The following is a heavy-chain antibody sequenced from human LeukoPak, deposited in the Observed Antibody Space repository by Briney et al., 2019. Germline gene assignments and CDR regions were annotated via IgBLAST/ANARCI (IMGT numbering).Heavy chain of an antibody. V-gene: IGHV3-74*01. CDR1: GFTFSSYS. CDR3: ARDHSSSRLGSGAWFDP. CDR2: INSDGSST. Sequence: PGGSLRLSCAASGFTFSSYSMNWVRQAPGKGLVWVSRINSDGSSTSYADSVKGRFTISRDNAKNTLYLQMNSLRAEDTAVYYCARDHSSSRLGSGAWFDPWGQGTLVTVSS. D-gene: IGHD6-13*01. J-gene: IGHJ5*02.